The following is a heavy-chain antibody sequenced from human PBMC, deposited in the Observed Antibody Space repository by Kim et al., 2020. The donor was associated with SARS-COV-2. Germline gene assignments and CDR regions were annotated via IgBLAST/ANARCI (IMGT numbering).Heavy chain of an antibody. CDR3: AKDMGYYGSGSYYNAIDY. J-gene: IGHJ4*02. D-gene: IGHD3-10*01. Sequence: VKGRFTISRDNAKKSLYLQMNSLRAEDTALYYCAKDMGYYGSGSYYNAIDYWGQGTLVTVSS. V-gene: IGHV3-9*01.